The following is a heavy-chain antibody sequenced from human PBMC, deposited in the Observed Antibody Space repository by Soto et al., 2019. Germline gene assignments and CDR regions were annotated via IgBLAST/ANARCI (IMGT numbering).Heavy chain of an antibody. D-gene: IGHD3-10*01. V-gene: IGHV3-33*01. CDR2: IWYDGSNK. CDR1: GFTFSSYG. CDR3: ARERGDRYYYYYGMDV. Sequence: GGSLRLSCAASGFTFSSYGMHWVRQAPGKGLEWVAVIWYDGSNKYYADSVKGRFTISGDNSKNTLYLQMNSLRAEDTAVYYCARERGDRYYYYYGMDVWGQGTTVTVSS. J-gene: IGHJ6*02.